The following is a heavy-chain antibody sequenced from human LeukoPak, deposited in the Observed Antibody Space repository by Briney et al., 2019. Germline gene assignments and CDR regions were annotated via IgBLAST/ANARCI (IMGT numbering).Heavy chain of an antibody. Sequence: GGSLRLSCAASGFTFSSYAMHWVRQAPGKGLEWVAVISYDGSNKYYADSVKGRFTISRDNSKNTLYLQMNSLRAEDTAVYYCARASSQLVSWFDPWGQGTLVTASS. V-gene: IGHV3-30*04. J-gene: IGHJ5*02. CDR2: ISYDGSNK. CDR3: ARASSQLVSWFDP. CDR1: GFTFSSYA. D-gene: IGHD6-13*01.